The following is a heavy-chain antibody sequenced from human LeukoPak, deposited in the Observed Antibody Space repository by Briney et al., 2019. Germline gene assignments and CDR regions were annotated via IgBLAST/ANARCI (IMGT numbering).Heavy chain of an antibody. CDR2: INPNSGGT. V-gene: IGHV1-2*02. D-gene: IGHD2-2*02. J-gene: IGHJ5*02. CDR3: ARDRCSSTSCYTNWFDP. Sequence: ASVKVSCKASGYTFTGYYMHWVRQAPGQGLEWMGWINPNSGGTNYAQKFQGRVTMTRDTSISTAYMELSRLRSDDTAVYYCARDRCSSTSCYTNWFDPWAREPWSPSPQ. CDR1: GYTFTGYY.